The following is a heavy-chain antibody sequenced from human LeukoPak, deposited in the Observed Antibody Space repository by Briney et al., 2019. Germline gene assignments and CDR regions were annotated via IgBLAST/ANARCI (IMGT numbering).Heavy chain of an antibody. CDR3: ARDTRSGRLFDY. J-gene: IGHJ4*02. CDR1: GVSISSGGYY. CDR2: IYYSGST. Sequence: PSETLSLTCTVSGVSISSGGYYWSWIRQHPGKGLEWIGYIYYSGSTYYNPSLKSRVTISVDTSKNQFSLKLSSVTAADTAVYYCARDTRSGRLFDYWGQGTLVTVFS. D-gene: IGHD3-3*01. V-gene: IGHV4-31*03.